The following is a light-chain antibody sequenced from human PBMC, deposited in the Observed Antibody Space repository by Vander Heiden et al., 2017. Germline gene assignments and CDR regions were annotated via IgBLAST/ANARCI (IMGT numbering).Light chain of an antibody. CDR1: SSDVGSYNL. Sequence: QSALTQPASVSGYPGQSITISCTGTSSDVGSYNLVSWYQQHPGKAPKLMIYEGSKRPSGVSNRFSGSKSGNTASLTISGLQAEDEADYYCCSYAGSSNWVFGGGTKLTVL. J-gene: IGLJ3*02. CDR2: EGS. V-gene: IGLV2-23*01. CDR3: CSYAGSSNWV.